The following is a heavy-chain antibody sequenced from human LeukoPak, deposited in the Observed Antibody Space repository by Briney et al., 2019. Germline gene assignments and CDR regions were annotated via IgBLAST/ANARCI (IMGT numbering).Heavy chain of an antibody. CDR2: IYSSGTT. Sequence: QPGGSLRLSCAASGFTVSSNYMSWVRQAPGKGLEWVSIIYSSGTTYYADSVKGRFTITRDNSKNTLYLQMNSLRAEDTAVYYCANNWGCDYWGQGTLVTVSS. J-gene: IGHJ4*02. V-gene: IGHV3-53*01. CDR1: GFTVSSNY. CDR3: ANNWGCDY. D-gene: IGHD7-27*01.